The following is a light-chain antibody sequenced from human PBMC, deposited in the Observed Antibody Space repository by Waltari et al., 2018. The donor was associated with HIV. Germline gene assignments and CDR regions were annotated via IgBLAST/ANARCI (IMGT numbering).Light chain of an antibody. Sequence: QTVVTQEPSMTVSPGGTVTLPCSSATGQVGSGHYVNWFHQKPEKPPRPLLYISTRRHTLPPERVAASLGGDRAALTLSNVWPEDQADYYCMLFFRTSYLFGGGTRETVL. CDR1: TGQVGSGHY. V-gene: IGLV7-43*01. J-gene: IGLJ2*01. CDR2: IST. CDR3: MLFFRTSYL.